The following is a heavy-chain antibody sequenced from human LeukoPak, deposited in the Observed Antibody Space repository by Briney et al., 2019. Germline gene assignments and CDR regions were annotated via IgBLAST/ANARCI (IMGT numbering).Heavy chain of an antibody. CDR3: ARDRSGTYLDF. V-gene: IGHV3-66*01. CDR2: LHSGGGT. CDR1: GATVWSSF. Sequence: GSLRLSCAESGATVWSSFRSWIRQAPGKGLEWVAILHSGGGTDYADSVRGRFTISRDNSKDILYLQMNSLRAEDTAVYYCARDRSGTYLDFWGRGTLVTVSS. J-gene: IGHJ4*02. D-gene: IGHD1-26*01.